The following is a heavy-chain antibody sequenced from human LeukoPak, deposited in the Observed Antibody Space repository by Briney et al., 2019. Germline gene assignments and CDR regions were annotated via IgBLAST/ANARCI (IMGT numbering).Heavy chain of an antibody. Sequence: PGESLKISCKASGYRFTSYWISWVRQMPGKGLEWMGRIDPSDSYTNYSPSFQGHVTISADKSISSAFLQWSSLKASDTAMYYCARQCNSGLDYWGQGILVTVSS. D-gene: IGHD6-19*01. J-gene: IGHJ4*02. CDR2: IDPSDSYT. CDR3: ARQCNSGLDY. V-gene: IGHV5-10-1*01. CDR1: GYRFTSYW.